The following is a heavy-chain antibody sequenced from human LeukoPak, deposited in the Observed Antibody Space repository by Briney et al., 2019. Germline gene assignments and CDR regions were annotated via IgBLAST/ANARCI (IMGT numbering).Heavy chain of an antibody. D-gene: IGHD1-26*01. Sequence: GGSLRLSCAASGFTFGSYWMTWVRQAPGKGLGWVADIDQGGSEQYYVDSVKGRFTISRDNAKNSLYLQINSLRAEDTAVYYCTTDPPEVGATPFGYWGQGTLVTVSS. CDR1: GFTFGSYW. CDR3: TTDPPEVGATPFGY. V-gene: IGHV3-7*01. J-gene: IGHJ4*02. CDR2: IDQGGSEQ.